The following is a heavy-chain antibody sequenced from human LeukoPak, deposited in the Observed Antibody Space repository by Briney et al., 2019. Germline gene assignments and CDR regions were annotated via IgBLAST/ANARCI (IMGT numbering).Heavy chain of an antibody. CDR2: ISPGGDKL. J-gene: IGHJ4*02. D-gene: IGHD4/OR15-4a*01. Sequence: GGSLRLSCAASGFIFRNYGMNWVRQAPGRGLEWVSGISPGGDKLYYADSVRGRFTISRDNSKNTLYLQMNSLRAEDTAVYYCAKDGDYGASADYIDYWGQGTLVTVSS. V-gene: IGHV3-23*01. CDR3: AKDGDYGASADYIDY. CDR1: GFIFRNYG.